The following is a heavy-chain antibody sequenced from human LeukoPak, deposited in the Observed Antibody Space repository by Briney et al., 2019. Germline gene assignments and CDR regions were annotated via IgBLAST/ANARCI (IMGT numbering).Heavy chain of an antibody. V-gene: IGHV1-2*04. J-gene: IGHJ6*02. CDR3: ARDSAVTNMYYYGMDV. CDR1: GYTFTGYY. CDR2: INPNSGGT. Sequence: GASVKVSCKASGYTFTGYYMHWVRQAPGQGLEWMGWINPNSGGTNYAQKFQGWVTMTRDTSISTAYMELSRLRSDDTAVYYCARDSAVTNMYYYGMDVWGQGTTVTVSS. D-gene: IGHD4-11*01.